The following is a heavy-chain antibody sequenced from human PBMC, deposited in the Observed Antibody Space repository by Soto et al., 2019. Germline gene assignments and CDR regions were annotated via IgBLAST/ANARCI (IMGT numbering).Heavy chain of an antibody. J-gene: IGHJ1*01. D-gene: IGHD1-1*01. CDR3: AKTHSWTYLKH. CDR1: GFTFSSYA. CDR2: ISGSGGST. V-gene: IGHV3-23*01. Sequence: EVQLLESGGGWVQPGGSLRLSCAASGFTFSSYAMSWVRQAPGKGLELVSAISGSGGSTYYADSVKGRFTISRDNSKNTLYLQMNSLRADDTAVYYCAKTHSWTYLKHWGQGTLVTVSS.